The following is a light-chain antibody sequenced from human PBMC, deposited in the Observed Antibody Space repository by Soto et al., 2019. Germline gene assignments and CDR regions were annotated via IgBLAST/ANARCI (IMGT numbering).Light chain of an antibody. Sequence: QSVLTQTPSVSGAPGQKITMSCTGSSSNIGAGYDVHWYQQVPGAAPRLLIYADNNRPSGVPDRFSASKSGTSASLDITGLQVEGEANYSCQSYDTSLSGVIFGAGTKLTLL. V-gene: IGLV1-40*01. CDR3: QSYDTSLSGVI. CDR2: ADN. J-gene: IGLJ2*01. CDR1: SSNIGAGYD.